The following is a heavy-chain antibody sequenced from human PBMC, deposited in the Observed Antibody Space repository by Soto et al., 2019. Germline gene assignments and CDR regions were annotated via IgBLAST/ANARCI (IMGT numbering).Heavy chain of an antibody. D-gene: IGHD3-3*01. CDR3: ARGHIGFWSGYHFDY. Sequence: HVQLVQSGAAEKKPGASVTVSCKASGYSFTTYAIHWVRQAPGQRLEWMGWINAGNGTTKYSQKFQGRVIIFRDTSASTAYMELSSLRSEDTAVYYCARGHIGFWSGYHFDYWGQGTLVTVSS. V-gene: IGHV1-3*05. CDR1: GYSFTTYA. J-gene: IGHJ4*02. CDR2: INAGNGTT.